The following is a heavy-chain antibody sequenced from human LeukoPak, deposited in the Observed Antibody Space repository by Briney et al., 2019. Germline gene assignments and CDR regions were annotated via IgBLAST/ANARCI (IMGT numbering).Heavy chain of an antibody. D-gene: IGHD2-21*02. V-gene: IGHV3-7*01. CDR2: IKQDGSEK. CDR1: GFTFSSYW. CDR3: ARGHAGDRDAFDI. J-gene: IGHJ3*02. Sequence: GGSLRLSCAASGFTFSSYWMTWVRQAPGKGLEWVANIKQDGSEKYYVDSVKGRFTISRDNAKNSLYLQMNSLRAEDTAVYYCARGHAGDRDAFDIWGQGTMVTVSS.